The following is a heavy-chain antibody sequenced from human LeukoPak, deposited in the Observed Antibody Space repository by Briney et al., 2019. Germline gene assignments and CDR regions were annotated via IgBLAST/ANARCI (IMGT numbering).Heavy chain of an antibody. CDR1: GGSFSGYY. CDR3: ARAKQWLVLI. V-gene: IGHV4-34*01. Sequence: SETLSLTCAVYGGSFSGYYWSWIRQPPGKGLEWIGEINHSGSTNYNPSLKSRVTISVDTSKNQFSLKLSSVTAADTAVYYCARAKQWLVLIWGQGTLVTVSS. CDR2: INHSGST. D-gene: IGHD6-19*01. J-gene: IGHJ4*02.